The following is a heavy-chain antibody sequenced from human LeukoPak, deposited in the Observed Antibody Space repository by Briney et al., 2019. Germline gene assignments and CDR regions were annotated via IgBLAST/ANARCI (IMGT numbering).Heavy chain of an antibody. D-gene: IGHD2-8*01. CDR1: GGSISSYY. V-gene: IGHV4-59*01. CDR2: IYYSGST. Sequence: PSETLSLTCTVSGGSISSYYWSWIRQPPGKGLEWIGYIYYSGSTNYNPSLKSRVTISVDTSKNQFSLKLSSVTAADTAVYYCARRGFDVLDPWGQGTLVTVSS. J-gene: IGHJ5*02. CDR3: ARRGFDVLDP.